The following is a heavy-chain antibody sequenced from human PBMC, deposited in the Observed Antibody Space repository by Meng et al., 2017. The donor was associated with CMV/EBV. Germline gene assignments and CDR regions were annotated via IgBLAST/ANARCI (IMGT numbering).Heavy chain of an antibody. V-gene: IGHV3-48*04. CDR1: GFTFSSYS. CDR2: ISSSSSTI. J-gene: IGHJ6*02. Sequence: GGSLRLSCAASGFTFSSYSMNWVRQAPGKGLEWVSYISSSSSTIYYADSVKGRFTISRDNAKNSLYLQMNSLRAEDTAVYCCARDGGAYYYDSSGYFYGMDVWGQGTTVTVSS. D-gene: IGHD3-22*01. CDR3: ARDGGAYYYDSSGYFYGMDV.